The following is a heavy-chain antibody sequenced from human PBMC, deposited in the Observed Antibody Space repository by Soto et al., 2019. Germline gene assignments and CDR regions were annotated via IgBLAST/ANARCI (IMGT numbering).Heavy chain of an antibody. CDR1: GYTFTSYA. J-gene: IGHJ5*02. V-gene: IGHV1-3*01. Sequence: GASVKVSCKASGYTFTSYAMHWVRQAPGQRLEWMGWINAGNGNTKYSQKFQGRVTITRDTSASTAYMELSSLRSEDTAVYYCARSDIVLMVSPNWFDPWGQGTLVTVSS. CDR2: INAGNGNT. CDR3: ARSDIVLMVSPNWFDP. D-gene: IGHD2-8*01.